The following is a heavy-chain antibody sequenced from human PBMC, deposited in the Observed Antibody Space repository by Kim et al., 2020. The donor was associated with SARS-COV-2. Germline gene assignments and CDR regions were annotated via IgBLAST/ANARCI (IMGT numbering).Heavy chain of an antibody. V-gene: IGHV4-38-2*02. D-gene: IGHD3-10*01. CDR1: GYSISSGYY. CDR3: ARLVRGPARY. CDR2: IYHSGST. J-gene: IGHJ4*02. Sequence: SETLSLTCTVSGYSISSGYYWGWIRQPPGKGLEWIGSIYHSGSTYYNPSLKSRVTISVDTSKNQFSLKLSSVTAADTAVYYCARLVRGPARYWGQGNLVTVSS.